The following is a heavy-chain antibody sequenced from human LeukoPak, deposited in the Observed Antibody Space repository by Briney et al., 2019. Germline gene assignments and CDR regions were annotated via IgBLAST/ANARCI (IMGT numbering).Heavy chain of an antibody. CDR3: ARELVRRRFDY. CDR2: ISYSGGT. D-gene: IGHD1-1*01. Sequence: PSETLSLTCTVSGVSISSSNSYWGWIRQPPGKGLEWIGSISYSGGTYYNPSLKSRVTISVDTSKNQFSLKLSSVTAADTAVYYCARELVRRRFDYWGQGTLVTVSS. V-gene: IGHV4-39*07. J-gene: IGHJ4*02. CDR1: GVSISSSNSY.